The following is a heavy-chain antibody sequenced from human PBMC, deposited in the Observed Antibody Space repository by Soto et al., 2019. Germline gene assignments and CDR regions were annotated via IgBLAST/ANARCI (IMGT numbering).Heavy chain of an antibody. D-gene: IGHD3-22*01. J-gene: IGHJ4*02. CDR3: ARGTTMIVVAPLV. CDR1: GGSISSGGYS. V-gene: IGHV4-30-2*01. Sequence: SETLSLTCAVSGGSISSGGYSWSWIRQPPGKGLEWIGYIYHSGSTYYNPSLKSRVTISVDRSKNQFSLKLSSVTAADTAVYYCARGTTMIVVAPLVWGQGTLVTVSS. CDR2: IYHSGST.